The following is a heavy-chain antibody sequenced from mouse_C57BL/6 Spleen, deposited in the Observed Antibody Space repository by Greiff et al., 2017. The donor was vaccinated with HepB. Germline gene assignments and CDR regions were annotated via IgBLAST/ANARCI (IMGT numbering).Heavy chain of an antibody. Sequence: QVQLQQPGAELVKPGASVKMSCKASGYTFTSYWITWVKQRPGQGLEWIGDIYPGSGSTNFNEKFKSKATLTVDTSSSTAYMQLSSLTSEDSAVYYCARFYYYGSHAMDYWGQGTSVTVSS. CDR1: GYTFTSYW. CDR3: ARFYYYGSHAMDY. V-gene: IGHV1-55*01. J-gene: IGHJ4*01. CDR2: IYPGSGST. D-gene: IGHD1-1*01.